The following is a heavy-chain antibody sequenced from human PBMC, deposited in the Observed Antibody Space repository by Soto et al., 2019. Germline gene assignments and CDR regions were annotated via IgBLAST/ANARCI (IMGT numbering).Heavy chain of an antibody. Sequence: SETLSLTCTVSGGSISSYYWSWIRQPPGKGLEWIGYIYYSGSTNYNPSLKSRSTISVDTSKNQFSLKLSSVTAADTAVYFCARDFAYFDSWGQGTRVTVSS. CDR1: GGSISSYY. V-gene: IGHV4-59*01. CDR3: ARDFAYFDS. J-gene: IGHJ4*02. CDR2: IYYSGST. D-gene: IGHD3-3*01.